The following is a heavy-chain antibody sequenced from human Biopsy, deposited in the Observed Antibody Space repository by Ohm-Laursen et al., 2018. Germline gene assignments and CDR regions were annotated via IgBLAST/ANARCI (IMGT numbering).Heavy chain of an antibody. Sequence: TLSLTCPVDGGSFSGYDWTWIRHSPGKGLEWVGEFSHTGTTIYNPSLKSRLTISVDKVKNNLSLRLTSVTAADTATFFCARGPYGDNAGAFDVWGQGTVVTVSS. V-gene: IGHV4-34*01. J-gene: IGHJ3*01. CDR2: FSHTGTT. CDR3: ARGPYGDNAGAFDV. CDR1: GGSFSGYD. D-gene: IGHD4/OR15-4a*01.